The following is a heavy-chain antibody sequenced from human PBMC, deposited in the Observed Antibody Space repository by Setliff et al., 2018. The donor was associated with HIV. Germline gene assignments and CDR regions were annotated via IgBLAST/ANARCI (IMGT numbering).Heavy chain of an antibody. CDR1: GESFSDYS. D-gene: IGHD6-19*01. Sequence: SETLSLTCAVYGESFSDYSWTWIRQPPGKGLEWIGDVNHSGSANYNPSLKRRVTISVDTSKNQFSLKLDSVTAADTAVYYCARDNEQMAVPGAVFDYWGQGTLVTAPQ. CDR2: VNHSGSA. J-gene: IGHJ4*02. V-gene: IGHV4-34*01. CDR3: ARDNEQMAVPGAVFDY.